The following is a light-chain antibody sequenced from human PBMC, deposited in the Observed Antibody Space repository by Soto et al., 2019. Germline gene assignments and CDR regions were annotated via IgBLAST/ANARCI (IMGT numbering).Light chain of an antibody. CDR1: SSDVGGYNY. J-gene: IGLJ1*01. CDR3: GSYAGRNTPYV. V-gene: IGLV2-8*01. Sequence: QSVLTQPPSASGSPGQSVTISYTGTSSDVGGYNYVSWYQQHPGKAPKLLIYEVIKRPSGVPDRFSASKSGNTASLTVSGLQAEDEADYYCGSYAGRNTPYVFGTGTKVTVL. CDR2: EVI.